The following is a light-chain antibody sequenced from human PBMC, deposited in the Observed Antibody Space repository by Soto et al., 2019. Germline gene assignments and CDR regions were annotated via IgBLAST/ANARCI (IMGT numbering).Light chain of an antibody. CDR2: EVS. CDR1: SSDVGGYNY. J-gene: IGLJ1*01. Sequence: QSVLTQPASVSGSPGQSITISCTGTSSDVGGYNYVSWYQQHPGKAPKLMIYEVSNRPLGVSNRFSGSKSGNTASLTISGLQAEDEADYYCTSYTSTSTPDVSGNGTKVTVL. CDR3: TSYTSTSTPDV. V-gene: IGLV2-14*01.